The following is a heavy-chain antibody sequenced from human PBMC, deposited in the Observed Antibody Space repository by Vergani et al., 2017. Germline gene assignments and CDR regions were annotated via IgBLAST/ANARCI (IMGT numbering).Heavy chain of an antibody. Sequence: QVQLQQSGPGLVQPSQTLPLPSPISLDTVSPSPPPSLSLPHSPSRLLQLLGRTYYWSSCYNDYAVSVKSRITINPDTSKNQFSLQLNSVTPEDTAVYYCARARLGSLDYWGQGTLVTVSS. CDR3: ARARLGSLDY. V-gene: IGHV6-1*01. CDR1: LDTVSPSPPP. J-gene: IGHJ4*02. CDR2: TYYWSSCYN.